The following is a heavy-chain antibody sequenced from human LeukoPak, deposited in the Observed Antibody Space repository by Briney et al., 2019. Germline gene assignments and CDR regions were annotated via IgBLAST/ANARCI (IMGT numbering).Heavy chain of an antibody. J-gene: IGHJ5*02. V-gene: IGHV4-34*01. CDR3: ARGGYSYGYSFWFDP. CDR1: GGSFSGYY. Sequence: SETLSHTCAVYGGSFSGYYWSWIRQPSGKGLEWIGEINHSGSTNYNPSLKSRVTISVDTSKNQFSLKLSSVTAADTAVYYCARGGYSYGYSFWFDPWGQGTLVTVSS. D-gene: IGHD5-18*01. CDR2: INHSGST.